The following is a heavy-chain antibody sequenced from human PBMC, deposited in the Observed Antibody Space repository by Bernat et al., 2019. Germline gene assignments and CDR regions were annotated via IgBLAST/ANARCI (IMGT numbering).Heavy chain of an antibody. J-gene: IGHJ4*02. V-gene: IGHV4-34*01. Sequence: QVQLQQWGAGLLKPSETLSLTCAVYGGSFSGYYWSWIRQPPGKGLEWIGEINHSGSTNYNPSLKSRVTISVDTSKNQFSLKLSYVTAADTAVYYCARGQNYGDYFDYWGQGTLVTVSS. CDR2: INHSGST. CDR3: ARGQNYGDYFDY. CDR1: GGSFSGYY. D-gene: IGHD4-17*01.